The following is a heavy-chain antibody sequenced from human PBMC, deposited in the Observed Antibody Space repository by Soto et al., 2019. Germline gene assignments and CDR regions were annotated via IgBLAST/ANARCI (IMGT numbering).Heavy chain of an antibody. CDR3: ARGSRDWGSPMSKLDY. J-gene: IGHJ4*02. CDR1: GGSISSYY. CDR2: IYYSGST. D-gene: IGHD7-27*01. Sequence: SETLSLTCTVSGGSISSYYWSWIRQPPGKGLEWIGYIYYSGSTNYNPSLKSRVTISVDTSKNQFSLKLSSVTAADTAVYYCARGSRDWGSPMSKLDYWGQGTLVTVSS. V-gene: IGHV4-59*08.